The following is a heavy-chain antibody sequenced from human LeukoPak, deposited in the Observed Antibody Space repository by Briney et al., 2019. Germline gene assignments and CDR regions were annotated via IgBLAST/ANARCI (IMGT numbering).Heavy chain of an antibody. CDR3: ARDKGRTHNWFDP. Sequence: GASVKVSCKASGGTFISYAISWVRQAPGQGLEWMGGIIPIFGTANYAQKFQGRVTITTDESTSTAYMELSSLRSEDTAVYYCARDKGRTHNWFDPWGQGTLVTVSS. CDR2: IIPIFGTA. J-gene: IGHJ5*02. V-gene: IGHV1-69*05. CDR1: GGTFISYA.